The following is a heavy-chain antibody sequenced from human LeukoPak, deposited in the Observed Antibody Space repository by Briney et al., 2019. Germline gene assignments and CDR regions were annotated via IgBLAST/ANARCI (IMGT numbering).Heavy chain of an antibody. D-gene: IGHD6-6*01. J-gene: IGHJ4*02. CDR3: AKGKGVIAALPFDFDY. CDR1: GFTFSSYA. Sequence: GGSLRLSCAASGFTFSSYAMSWVRQAPGKGLEWVSAISGSGGSTYYADSVKGRFTISRDNSKNTLYLQMNSLRAEDTALYYCAKGKGVIAALPFDFDYWGQGTLVTVSS. V-gene: IGHV3-23*01. CDR2: ISGSGGST.